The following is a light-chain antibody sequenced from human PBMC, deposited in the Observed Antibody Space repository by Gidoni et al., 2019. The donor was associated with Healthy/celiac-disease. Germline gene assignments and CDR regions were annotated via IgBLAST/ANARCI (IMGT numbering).Light chain of an antibody. J-gene: IGKJ1*01. V-gene: IGKV1-39*01. CDR3: QQSNSTPQT. CDR1: QSISSY. Sequence: IQMTKYPSALSASVGDRVTITCRASQSISSYVTWYQQKPGKAPKLLIYAASSLQSGVPPRFSGSGSGTDFTLTISSLEPEDFATYYCQQSNSTPQTFGQGTKVEIK. CDR2: AAS.